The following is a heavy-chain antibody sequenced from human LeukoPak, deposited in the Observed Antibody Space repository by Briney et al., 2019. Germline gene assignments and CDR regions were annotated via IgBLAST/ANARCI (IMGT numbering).Heavy chain of an antibody. CDR2: INPNGGGT. D-gene: IGHD3-3*01. V-gene: IGHV1-2*06. CDR3: ARERKITIFGVACDY. J-gene: IGHJ4*02. CDR1: GYTFTSYD. Sequence: ASVKVSCKASGYTFTSYDINWVRQAPGQGLEWMGRINPNGGGTNYAQKFQGRVTMASDTSISTAYMELSRLRSDDTAVYYCARERKITIFGVACDYWGQGTLVTVSS.